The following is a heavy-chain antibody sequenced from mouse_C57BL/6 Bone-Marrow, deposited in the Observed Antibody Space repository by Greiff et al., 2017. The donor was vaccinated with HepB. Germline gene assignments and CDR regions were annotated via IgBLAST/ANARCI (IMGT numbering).Heavy chain of an antibody. J-gene: IGHJ3*01. Sequence: QVHVKQPGAELVMPGASVKLSCKASGYTFTSYWMHWVKQRPGQGLEWIGEIDPSDSYTNYNQKFKGKSTLTVDKSSSTAYMQLSSLTSEDSAVYYCARTRDGYYPAWFAYWGQGTLVTVSA. D-gene: IGHD2-3*01. CDR2: IDPSDSYT. CDR3: ARTRDGYYPAWFAY. V-gene: IGHV1-69*01. CDR1: GYTFTSYW.